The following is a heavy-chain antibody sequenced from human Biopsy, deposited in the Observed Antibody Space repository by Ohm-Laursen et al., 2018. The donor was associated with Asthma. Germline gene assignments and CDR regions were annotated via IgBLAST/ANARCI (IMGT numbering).Heavy chain of an antibody. CDR3: ARSIYDFWSGYYGMDV. V-gene: IGHV3-33*01. D-gene: IGHD3-3*01. J-gene: IGHJ6*02. CDR1: GFTFSSYG. CDR2: IWYDGSNK. Sequence: SLRLSCTASGFTFSSYGMHWVRQAPGKGLEWVAVIWYDGSNKYYADSVKGRFTISRDNSKNTLYLQMNSLRAEDTAVYYCARSIYDFWSGYYGMDVWGQGTAVTVSS.